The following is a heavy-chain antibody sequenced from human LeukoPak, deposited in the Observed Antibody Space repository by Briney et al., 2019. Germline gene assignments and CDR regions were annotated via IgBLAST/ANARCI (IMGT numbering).Heavy chain of an antibody. J-gene: IGHJ4*02. D-gene: IGHD4-23*01. Sequence: GGSLRLSCAASGFTFSSYAMSWVRQAPGKGLEWVSAISGSGGSTYYADSVKGRFTISRDNSKNTLYLQMNSLRADDTAPYYCAKDLRLSVGTSPFDYWGQGTLVTVSS. CDR3: AKDLRLSVGTSPFDY. V-gene: IGHV3-23*01. CDR1: GFTFSSYA. CDR2: ISGSGGST.